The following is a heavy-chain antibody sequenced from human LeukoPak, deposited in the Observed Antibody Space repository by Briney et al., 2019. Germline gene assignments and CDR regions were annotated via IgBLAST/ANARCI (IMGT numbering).Heavy chain of an antibody. Sequence: PGGSLRLSCAASGFTFSSSWMTWVRQAPGKGLEWVASIREDGSEKTSVDSVKGRFTISRDNAKNSLYLQMDSLRAEDTAVYYCARGLNDSWTGENYWGQGTLVTVSS. CDR3: ARGLNDSWTGENY. J-gene: IGHJ4*02. D-gene: IGHD3-3*01. CDR1: GFTFSSSW. CDR2: IREDGSEK. V-gene: IGHV3-7*01.